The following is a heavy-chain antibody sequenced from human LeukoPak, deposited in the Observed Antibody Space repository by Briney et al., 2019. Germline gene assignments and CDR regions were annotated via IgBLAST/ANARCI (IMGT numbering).Heavy chain of an antibody. CDR1: GGSFSGYY. CDR2: INHSGST. D-gene: IGHD3-10*01. CDR3: ARVALIWSLDY. V-gene: IGHV4-34*01. Sequence: SETLSLTCAVYGGSFSGYYWSWIRQPPGKGLEWIGEINHSGSTNYNPSLKSRVTISVDTSKNQFSLQLSSVTAADTAVYYCARVALIWSLDYWGQGTPVTVSS. J-gene: IGHJ4*02.